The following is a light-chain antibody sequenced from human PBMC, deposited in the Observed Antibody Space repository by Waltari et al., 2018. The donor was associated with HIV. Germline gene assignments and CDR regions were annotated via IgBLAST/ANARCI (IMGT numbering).Light chain of an antibody. Sequence: DIQLTQFPSTLRAAIGDRVSFTCRASQNIGNWLAWYQQKPGRAPNRLISKATNLESGVPANFSGSVSGTHFTLTISGLRPDDFASYYCQQYYKFPDALGQVTKL. CDR1: QNIGNW. J-gene: IGKJ2*01. CDR2: KAT. V-gene: IGKV1-5*03. CDR3: QQYYKFPDA.